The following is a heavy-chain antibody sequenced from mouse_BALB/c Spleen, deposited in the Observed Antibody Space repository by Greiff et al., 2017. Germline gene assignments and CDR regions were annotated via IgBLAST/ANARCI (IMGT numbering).Heavy chain of an antibody. D-gene: IGHD2-4*01. CDR3: TRERYYDYDSYYFDY. V-gene: IGHV5-12-1*01. J-gene: IGHJ2*01. CDR1: GFAFSSYD. Sequence: EVNLVESGGGLVKPGGSLKLSCAASGFAFSSYDMSWVRQTPEKRLEWVAYISSGGGSTYYPDTVKGRFTISRDNAKNTLYLQMSSLKSEDTAMYYCTRERYYDYDSYYFDYWGQGTTLTVSS. CDR2: ISSGGGST.